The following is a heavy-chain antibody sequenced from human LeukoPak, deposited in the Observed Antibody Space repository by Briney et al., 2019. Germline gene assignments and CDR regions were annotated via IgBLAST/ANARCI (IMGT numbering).Heavy chain of an antibody. J-gene: IGHJ4*02. CDR2: VGGSGTST. CDR3: AREPYSSSWYYFDY. Sequence: GGSLRLSCAASGFPFSSYAMSWVRQAPGKGLEWVSTVGGSGTSTYYADSVKGRFTISRDNSKNTLYLQMSSLRAEDMAVYYCAREPYSSSWYYFDYWGQGTLVTVSS. V-gene: IGHV3-23*01. D-gene: IGHD6-13*01. CDR1: GFPFSSYA.